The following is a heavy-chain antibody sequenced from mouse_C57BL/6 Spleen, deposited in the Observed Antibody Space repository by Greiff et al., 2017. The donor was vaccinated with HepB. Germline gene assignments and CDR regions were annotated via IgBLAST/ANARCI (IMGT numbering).Heavy chain of an antibody. D-gene: IGHD2-2*01. CDR3: ARVYGYPYYFDY. CDR2: ISDGGSYT. V-gene: IGHV5-4*03. J-gene: IGHJ2*01. CDR1: GFTFSSYA. Sequence: EVKLVESGGGLVKPGGSLKLSCAASGFTFSSYAMSWVRQTPEKRLEWVATISDGGSYTYYPDNVKGRFTISRDNAKNNLYLQMSHLKSEDTAMYYCARVYGYPYYFDYWGQGTTLTVSS.